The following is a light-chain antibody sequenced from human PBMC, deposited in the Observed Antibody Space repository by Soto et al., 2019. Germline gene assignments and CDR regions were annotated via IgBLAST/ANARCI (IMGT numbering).Light chain of an antibody. Sequence: EIVLTQSPATLSLSPGERATLSCRASQSIGSYLAWYQQKPGRAPRLLIYDASIRASGLPARFSGSGSGTDFTLTISSLEPEDFAVYYCQQRSSGYSFGQGTKLEIK. CDR2: DAS. J-gene: IGKJ2*03. V-gene: IGKV3-11*01. CDR1: QSIGSY. CDR3: QQRSSGYS.